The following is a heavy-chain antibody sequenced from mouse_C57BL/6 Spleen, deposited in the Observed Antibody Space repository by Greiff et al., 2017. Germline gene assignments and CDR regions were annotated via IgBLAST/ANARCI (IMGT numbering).Heavy chain of an antibody. Sequence: EVKLLESGGGLVQPKGSLQLSCAASGFSFNTYAMNWVRPAPGTGLEWVARIRSKSNNYPTYYADSVKDRFTISRDDSESMLYLQMNNLKTEDTAMYCCVRHQNNDYDGFDYWGKGTTLTVSS. CDR3: VRHQNNDYDGFDY. D-gene: IGHD2-4*01. CDR2: IRSKSNNYPT. V-gene: IGHV10-1*01. J-gene: IGHJ2*01. CDR1: GFSFNTYA.